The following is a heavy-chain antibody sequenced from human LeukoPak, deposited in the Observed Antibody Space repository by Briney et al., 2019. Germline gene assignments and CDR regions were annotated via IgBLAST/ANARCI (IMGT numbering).Heavy chain of an antibody. CDR1: GVSITNYY. Sequence: SETLSLTCSVSGVSITNYYWSWFRQSPGKGLEWIGYVYSASANYNPSLKSRVTMSLDTSQNQFSLKLTSVTAADTAMYYCARHSRDYPHNWFDPWGQGTLVTVSS. V-gene: IGHV4-59*08. CDR3: ARHSRDYPHNWFDP. CDR2: VYSASA. J-gene: IGHJ5*02. D-gene: IGHD4-17*01.